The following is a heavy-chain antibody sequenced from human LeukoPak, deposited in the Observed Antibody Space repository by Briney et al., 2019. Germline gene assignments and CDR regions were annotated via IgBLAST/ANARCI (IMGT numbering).Heavy chain of an antibody. V-gene: IGHV1-69*05. Sequence: GASVKVSCKASGGTFSSYAISWVRQAPGQGLEWMGGIIPIFGTANYAQKFQGRVTITTDESTSTAYMELSSLRSEDTAVYYCARGIAARQPYYYYMDVWGKGTTVTVSS. D-gene: IGHD6-6*01. CDR2: IIPIFGTA. CDR3: ARGIAARQPYYYYMDV. CDR1: GGTFSSYA. J-gene: IGHJ6*03.